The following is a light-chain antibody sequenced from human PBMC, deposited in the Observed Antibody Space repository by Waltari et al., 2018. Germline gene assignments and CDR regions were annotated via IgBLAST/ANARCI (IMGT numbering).Light chain of an antibody. Sequence: SYVVTQSPSVSVAPGETAWITCGGDNIGRKSVHWYQQRPGQAPVLVISYDSDRPSGIPERFSGSNSGNTATLTISWVEADDEADYYCLVWHSTTDHHGVFGGGTKLTVL. V-gene: IGLV3-21*04. J-gene: IGLJ2*01. CDR1: NIGRKS. CDR3: LVWHSTTDHHGV. CDR2: YDS.